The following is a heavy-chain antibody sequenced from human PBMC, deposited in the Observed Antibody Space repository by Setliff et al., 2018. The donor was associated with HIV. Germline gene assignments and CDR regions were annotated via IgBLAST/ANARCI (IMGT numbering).Heavy chain of an antibody. Sequence: KPSETLSLTCTASDSGTYYWSWIRQPAGKGPEWIGRVSSRGDTNYNPSLKSRVTMSVDTSKNQFSLKLTSVTASDTAVYYCARAAAGNTGPFDLWGQGSPVTVSS. CDR3: ARAAAGNTGPFDL. V-gene: IGHV4-4*07. D-gene: IGHD4-17*01. J-gene: IGHJ4*02. CDR2: VSSRGDT. CDR1: DSGTYY.